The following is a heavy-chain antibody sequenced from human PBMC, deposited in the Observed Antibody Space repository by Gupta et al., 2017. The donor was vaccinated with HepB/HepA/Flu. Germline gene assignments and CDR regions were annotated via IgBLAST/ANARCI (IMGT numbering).Heavy chain of an antibody. Sequence: QLQLQESGPGLVKPTETLSLTCTVSGDSISSSNYYWGWIRQPPGKGLEWIGNIQYRGSTYDNPPLKSRVIISVDTSKSQFSLELSSVTAADTAVYYCARRLGGSSLLKHWGQGTLVTVSS. J-gene: IGHJ1*01. V-gene: IGHV4-39*01. CDR1: GDSISSSNYY. D-gene: IGHD3-16*01. CDR3: ARRLGGSSLLKH. CDR2: IQYRGST.